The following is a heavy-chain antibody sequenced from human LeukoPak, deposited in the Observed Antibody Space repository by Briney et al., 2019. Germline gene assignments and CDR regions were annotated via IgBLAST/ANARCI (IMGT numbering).Heavy chain of an antibody. D-gene: IGHD6-19*01. Sequence: GGSLRLSCAASGFTFHNYAMHWVRQAPGKGLEWVSLIKGNGDTTYNADSGKGRFTISRDNSKNSLYLQINSLRTEDTALYYCAKDIGSGWSFHYGGQGTLVTVSS. CDR2: IKGNGDTT. J-gene: IGHJ4*02. CDR3: AKDIGSGWSFHY. V-gene: IGHV3-43*02. CDR1: GFTFHNYA.